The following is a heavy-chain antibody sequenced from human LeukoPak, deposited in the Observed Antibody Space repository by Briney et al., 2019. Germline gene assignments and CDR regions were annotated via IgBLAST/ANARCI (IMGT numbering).Heavy chain of an antibody. J-gene: IGHJ4*02. Sequence: ASVTVSCTASGGTFISYAISWVRQAPGQGLEWMGGIIPIFGTANYAQKFQGRVTITADESTSTAYMELSSLRSADTAVYYCATRDRAFDYWGEGTLVTVFS. CDR2: IIPIFGTA. CDR3: ATRDRAFDY. CDR1: GGTFISYA. V-gene: IGHV1-69*01.